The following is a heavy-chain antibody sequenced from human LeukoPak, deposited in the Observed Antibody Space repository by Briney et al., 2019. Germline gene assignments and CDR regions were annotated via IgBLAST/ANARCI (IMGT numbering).Heavy chain of an antibody. CDR3: ARDRNLGSHDAFDI. D-gene: IGHD1-26*01. CDR2: IYHSGST. V-gene: IGHV4-30-2*01. Sequence: SETLSLTCTVSGGSISSGGYYWSWIRQPPGKGLEWIGYIYHSGSTYYNPSLKSRVTISVDRSKNQFSLKLSSVTAADTAVYYCARDRNLGSHDAFDIWGQGTMVTVSS. CDR1: GGSISSGGYY. J-gene: IGHJ3*02.